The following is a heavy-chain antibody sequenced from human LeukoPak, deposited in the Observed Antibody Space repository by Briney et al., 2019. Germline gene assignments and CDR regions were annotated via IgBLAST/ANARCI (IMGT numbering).Heavy chain of an antibody. D-gene: IGHD6-13*01. V-gene: IGHV4-4*02. J-gene: IGHJ4*02. CDR2: IYHSGST. CDR3: TKVWGSGIAAAYVDY. CDR1: GGSISSSNW. Sequence: PSGTLSLTCAVSGGSISSSNWWSWVRQPPGKGLEWIGEIYHSGSTNYNPSLKSRVTKSVDKSKNQFSLKLSSVTAADTAVYYCTKVWGSGIAAAYVDYWGQGTLVTVSS.